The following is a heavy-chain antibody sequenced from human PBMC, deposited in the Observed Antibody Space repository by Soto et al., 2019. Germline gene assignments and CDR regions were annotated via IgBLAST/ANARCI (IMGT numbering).Heavy chain of an antibody. V-gene: IGHV4-31*03. J-gene: IGHJ4*02. D-gene: IGHD6-19*01. Sequence: SETLSLTCTVSGGSISSGGYYWSWIRQHPGKGLEWIGYIYYSGSTYYNPSLKSRVTISVDTSKNQFSLKLSSVTAADTAVYYCASSLDKYSSGWSTRVDWWGQGTLVTVSS. CDR2: IYYSGST. CDR3: ASSLDKYSSGWSTRVDW. CDR1: GGSISSGGYY.